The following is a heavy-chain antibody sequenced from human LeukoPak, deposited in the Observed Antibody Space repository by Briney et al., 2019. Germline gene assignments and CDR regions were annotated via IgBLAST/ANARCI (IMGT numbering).Heavy chain of an antibody. D-gene: IGHD3-10*01. CDR2: ISGSGDYT. J-gene: IGHJ4*02. CDR3: AKVTYGSGTYGAFDS. V-gene: IGHV3-23*01. Sequence: GGSLRLSCAASGFTFSSYSMNWVRQAPGKGLEWVSTISGSGDYTYYADSVKGRFTISRDNSKNTLYLQMNSLRAEDTAVYYCAKVTYGSGTYGAFDSWGQGTLVTVSS. CDR1: GFTFSSYS.